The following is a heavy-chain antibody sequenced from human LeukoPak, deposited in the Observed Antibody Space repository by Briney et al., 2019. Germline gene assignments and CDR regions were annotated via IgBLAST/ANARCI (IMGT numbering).Heavy chain of an antibody. CDR2: IYYSGST. CDR1: GCSICSGGYF. CDR3: ARDGDSTSCPA. V-gene: IGHV4-31*02. D-gene: IGHD2-2*01. J-gene: IGHJ5*02. Sequence: SQTLSLTCTVSGCSICSGGYFWSWIRQHPGKGLEWIEYIYYSGSTYYNPSLKSRLTISADTSKNQFSLKLSSVTAADTAVYYCARDGDSTSCPAWGQGTLVTVSS.